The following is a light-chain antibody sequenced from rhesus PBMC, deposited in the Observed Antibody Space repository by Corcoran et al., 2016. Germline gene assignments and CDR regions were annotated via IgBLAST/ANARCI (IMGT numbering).Light chain of an antibody. J-gene: IGKJ2*01. V-gene: IGKV1S3*01. CDR1: QDISNY. Sequence: DIQMTQSPSSLSASVGDTVTITCRASQDISNYLAWYQQTQGKAPKPLIYYATNLECGVPSRFSGNGSGTDFTLTIRSLQPEDFAIYDCQQHNSYPYIFGQGTKVVIK. CDR2: YAT. CDR3: QQHNSYPYI.